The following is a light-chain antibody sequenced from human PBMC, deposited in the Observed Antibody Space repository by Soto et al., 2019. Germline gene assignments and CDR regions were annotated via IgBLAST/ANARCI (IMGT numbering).Light chain of an antibody. CDR3: QQYDSWPLT. CDR1: QSVSAN. CDR2: AAS. V-gene: IGKV3-15*01. J-gene: IGKJ4*01. Sequence: EIVMAQSPATLSVSPGERATLSCRASQSVSANLAWYQQKPGQAPRLLIYAASTRATGVPASFSGSGSGTEFTLTISSLQSEAFAVYYCQQYDSWPLTFGGGTTVEIK.